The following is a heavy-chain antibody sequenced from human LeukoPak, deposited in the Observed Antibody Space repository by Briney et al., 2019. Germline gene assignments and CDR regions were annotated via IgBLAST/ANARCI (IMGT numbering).Heavy chain of an antibody. CDR1: GGSISNYY. D-gene: IGHD1-26*01. CDR3: AREGGSYYHWFDP. V-gene: IGHV4-59*01. J-gene: IGHJ5*02. Sequence: KPSETLSLTCTLSGGSISNYYWSWIRQPPGKGLEWIGNIFYSGSTNCNPSLKSRVTISLDTSKNQFSLKLTSVSAADTAVYYCAREGGSYYHWFDPWGQGTLVTVSS. CDR2: IFYSGST.